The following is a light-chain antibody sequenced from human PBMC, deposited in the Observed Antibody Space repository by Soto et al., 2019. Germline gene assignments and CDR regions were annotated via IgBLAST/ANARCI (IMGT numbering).Light chain of an antibody. CDR3: QSYDNNLRGVL. J-gene: IGLJ2*01. Sequence: QSVLTQPPSVSGAPGQIVTISCTGSSSNIGAGSDVHWYQQSPGRVPKLLVYGNKHRPSGVPDRFSASKSSTSASLAITGLQADDEADYYCQSYDNNLRGVLFGGGTKLTVL. CDR1: SSNIGAGSD. V-gene: IGLV1-40*01. CDR2: GNK.